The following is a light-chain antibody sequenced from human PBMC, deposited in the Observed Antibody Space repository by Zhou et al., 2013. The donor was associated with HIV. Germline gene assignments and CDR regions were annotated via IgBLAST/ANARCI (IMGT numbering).Light chain of an antibody. J-gene: IGKJ2*01. V-gene: IGKV2-29*03. Sequence: DIVLTQTPLSLSVTPGQPASISCKSSQSLLHSDGKTYLYWYLQKPGQSPQLLIYEASNRFSGVPDRFSGSGSATDFTLKISRVEAEDVGVYYCMQALQSIYTFGQGTKLEIK. CDR1: QSLLHSDGKTY. CDR2: EAS. CDR3: MQALQSIYT.